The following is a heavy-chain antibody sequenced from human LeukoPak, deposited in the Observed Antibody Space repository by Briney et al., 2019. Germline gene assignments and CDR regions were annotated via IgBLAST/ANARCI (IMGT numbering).Heavy chain of an antibody. CDR2: VIPHSGTA. J-gene: IGHJ6*03. D-gene: IGHD3-10*01. Sequence: SVTVSCKASGCAFTRSAVSWVRQAPGQGLEWMGGVIPHSGTADYAQKFRGRVTLTADASTSTAYMELDSLTSEDTAVYYCATPRMNYYGSGSHYSYYYLDVWGSGTAVTVSS. V-gene: IGHV1-69*13. CDR3: ATPRMNYYGSGSHYSYYYLDV. CDR1: GCAFTRSA.